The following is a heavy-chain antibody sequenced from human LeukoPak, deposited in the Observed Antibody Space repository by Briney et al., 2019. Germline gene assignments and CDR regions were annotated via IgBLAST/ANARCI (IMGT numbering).Heavy chain of an antibody. J-gene: IGHJ6*02. D-gene: IGHD3-10*01. CDR1: GYTFTSYG. CDR2: ISAYNGNT. Sequence: ASVKVSCKASGYTFTSYGISWVRQAPGQGLEWMGLISAYNGNTNYAQKLQGRVTMTTDTSTSTAYMELRSLRSDDTAVYYCARAMVRGVILHYYGMDVWGQGTTVTVSS. CDR3: ARAMVRGVILHYYGMDV. V-gene: IGHV1-18*01.